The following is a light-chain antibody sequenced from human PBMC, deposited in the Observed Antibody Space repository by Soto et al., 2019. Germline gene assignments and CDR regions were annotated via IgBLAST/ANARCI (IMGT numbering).Light chain of an antibody. J-gene: IGLJ1*01. V-gene: IGLV1-40*01. Sequence: QSVLTQPPSVSGAPGQRVTISCTGSSSNIGAGYDVHWYQQLPETAPKLLIYGNNNRPSGVPDRCSGSKSGTSASLAINGLESEDEADYSCRSFDSSVGGIVLGSGTKATVL. CDR3: RSFDSSVGGIV. CDR1: SSNIGAGYD. CDR2: GNN.